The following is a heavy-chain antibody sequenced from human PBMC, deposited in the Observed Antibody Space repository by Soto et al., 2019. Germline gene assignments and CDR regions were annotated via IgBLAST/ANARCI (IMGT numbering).Heavy chain of an antibody. CDR1: GGSINTNNW. CDR3: VRGALRAPATFDY. CDR2: IFHRGST. Sequence: QVQLKESGPGLVNPSGTLSLTCAVSGGSINTNNWWSWVRQPPGKGLEWIGEIFHRGSTNYNPSFKRRVTISLDKSHNHFSLKLISVTAADTAVYYCVRGALRAPATFDYWGQGTPVTVSS. J-gene: IGHJ4*02. V-gene: IGHV4-4*02. D-gene: IGHD1-26*01.